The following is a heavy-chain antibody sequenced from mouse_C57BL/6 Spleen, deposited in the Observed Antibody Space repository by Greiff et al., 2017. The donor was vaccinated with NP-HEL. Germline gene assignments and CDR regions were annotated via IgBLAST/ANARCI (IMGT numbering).Heavy chain of an antibody. CDR1: GYTFTSYW. CDR2: IDPSDSYT. J-gene: IGHJ3*01. D-gene: IGHD2-5*01. V-gene: IGHV1-69*01. CDR3: ARRGYSNYEFAY. Sequence: QVQLQQPGAELVMPGASVKLSCKASGYTFTSYWMHWVKQRPGQGLEWIGEIDPSDSYTNYNQKFKGKSTLTVDKSSSTAYMQLSSLTSEDSAVYYCARRGYSNYEFAYWGQGTLVTVSA.